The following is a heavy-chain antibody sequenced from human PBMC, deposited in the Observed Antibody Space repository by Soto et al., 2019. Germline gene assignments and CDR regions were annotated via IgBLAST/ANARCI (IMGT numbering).Heavy chain of an antibody. CDR3: ARRRSSTAFDI. CDR1: GYSFTSYY. Sequence: GASVKVSCKASGYSFTSYYMHWVRQAPGQGLEWMGIINPSGGSTSYAQKFQGRVTMTRDTSTSTVYMELSSLRSEDTAMYYCARRRSSTAFDIWGQGTMVTVSS. V-gene: IGHV1-46*01. J-gene: IGHJ3*02. CDR2: INPSGGST. D-gene: IGHD2-2*01.